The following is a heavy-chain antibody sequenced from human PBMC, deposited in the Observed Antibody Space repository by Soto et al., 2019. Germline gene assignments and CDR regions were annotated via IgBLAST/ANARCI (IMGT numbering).Heavy chain of an antibody. D-gene: IGHD4-4*01. CDR1: GGSFSGYY. CDR2: INHSGST. CDR3: ARGLSTAPLDY. J-gene: IGHJ4*02. V-gene: IGHV4-34*01. Sequence: SETLSLTCAVYGGSFSGYYWSWIRQPPGKGLEWIGEINHSGSTNYNPSLKSRVTISVDTSKNQFSLKLSSVTAADTAVYYCARGLSTAPLDYWGQGTLVTVSS.